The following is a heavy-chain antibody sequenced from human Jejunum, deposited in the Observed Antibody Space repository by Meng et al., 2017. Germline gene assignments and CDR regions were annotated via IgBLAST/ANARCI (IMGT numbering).Heavy chain of an antibody. CDR3: ARGHFDKYFDS. Sequence: QGVLEESGPGLVRPSGTLPLTCIFSGGAVNSGSYYWSWIRQPPGKGLEWIGYMYFSGSTNYNASLKSRVTISVDTSKKQFSLKLTSVTAADTAVYYCARGHFDKYFDSWGQGTLVTVSS. V-gene: IGHV4-61*01. D-gene: IGHD3-22*01. CDR1: GGAVNSGSYY. CDR2: MYFSGST. J-gene: IGHJ4*02.